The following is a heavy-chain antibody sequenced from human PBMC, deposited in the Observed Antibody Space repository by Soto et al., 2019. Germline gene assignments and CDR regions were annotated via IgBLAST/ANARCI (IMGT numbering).Heavy chain of an antibody. CDR3: VRELCRLTHEY. Sequence: WWSLRLSCAVSRFTFSDYWMNLVRQAPGKGLEWVAKIKKDGGGDLDVDSVKGRFTISRDNAKNSLFLQMNSLRAEDTAVYYGVRELCRLTHEYWGQVTRVTTSS. CDR2: IKKDGGGD. CDR1: RFTFSDYW. V-gene: IGHV3-7*03. J-gene: IGHJ4*02. D-gene: IGHD2-21*01.